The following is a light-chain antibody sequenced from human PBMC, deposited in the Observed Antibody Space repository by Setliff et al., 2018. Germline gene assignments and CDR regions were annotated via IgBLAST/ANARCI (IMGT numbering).Light chain of an antibody. Sequence: QSALTQPASVSGSPGQSVTISCTGTSSDVGGHESVSWYQQHPGKAPKLLIYEVSNRPSGFSDHFSGSKSGNTASLTISGLQAEDEADYHCSSFSSFVTPNYVFGTGTKVTVL. CDR3: SSFSSFVTPNYV. V-gene: IGLV2-14*01. J-gene: IGLJ1*01. CDR2: EVS. CDR1: SSDVGGHES.